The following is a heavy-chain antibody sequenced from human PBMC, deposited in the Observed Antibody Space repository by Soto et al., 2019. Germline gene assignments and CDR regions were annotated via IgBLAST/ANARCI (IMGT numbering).Heavy chain of an antibody. CDR3: ARDLVSGSDFWRSYNGGYFDY. CDR1: GYTFRNYG. D-gene: IGHD3-3*01. V-gene: IGHV1-18*01. J-gene: IGHJ4*02. Sequence: QVQLVQSGAEVKRPGASVQVSCKASGYTFRNYGITWVRQDPGQGLEWMAWISPYNGNTNYAQDLQGRVTMTTYTSTSTAYMELRSRTSEDTAMYYCARDLVSGSDFWRSYNGGYFDYWGQGTLVTVPS. CDR2: ISPYNGNT.